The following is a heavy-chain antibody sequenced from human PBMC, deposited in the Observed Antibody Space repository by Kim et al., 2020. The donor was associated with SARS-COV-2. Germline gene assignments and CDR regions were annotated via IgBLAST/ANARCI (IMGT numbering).Heavy chain of an antibody. Sequence: GGSLRLSCAASGFTFSSYSMNWVRQAPGKGLEWVSYISSSSSTIYYADSVKGRFTISRDNAKNSLYLQMNSLRDEDTAVYYCALLFWSGYYTVGGREYYYYYGVDVWGQGTTVTVSS. CDR3: ALLFWSGYYTVGGREYYYYYGVDV. J-gene: IGHJ6*02. CDR1: GFTFSSYS. CDR2: ISSSSSTI. V-gene: IGHV3-48*02. D-gene: IGHD3-3*01.